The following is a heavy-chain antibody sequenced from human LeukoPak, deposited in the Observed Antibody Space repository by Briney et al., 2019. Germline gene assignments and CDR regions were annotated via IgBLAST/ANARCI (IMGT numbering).Heavy chain of an antibody. CDR2: IWFDGSNK. Sequence: GGSLRLSCAASGFTFSSYGMHWVRQAPGKGLEWVAVIWFDGSNKFYRDSVRGRFTISRDDSKNTLYLQMHSLRVEDTAVYYCARSHIAVAGSFDCWGQGTLVTVSS. D-gene: IGHD6-19*01. CDR1: GFTFSSYG. V-gene: IGHV3-33*01. CDR3: ARSHIAVAGSFDC. J-gene: IGHJ4*02.